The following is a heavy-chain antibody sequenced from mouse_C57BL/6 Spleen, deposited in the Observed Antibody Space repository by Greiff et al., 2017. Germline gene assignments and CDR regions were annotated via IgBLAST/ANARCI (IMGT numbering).Heavy chain of an antibody. CDR3: ARDYYGNSYYFDY. CDR1: GFTFSSYA. CDR2: ISDGGSYT. J-gene: IGHJ2*01. V-gene: IGHV5-4*01. Sequence: EVMLVESGGGLVKPGGSLKLSCAASGFTFSSYAMSWVRQTPEKRLEWVATISDGGSYTYYPDNVKGRFTISRDNAKNNLYLQMSHLKSEDTAMYYCARDYYGNSYYFDYWGQGTTLTVSS. D-gene: IGHD2-1*01.